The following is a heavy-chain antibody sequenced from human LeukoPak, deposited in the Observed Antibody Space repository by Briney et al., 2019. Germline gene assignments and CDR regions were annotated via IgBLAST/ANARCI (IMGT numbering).Heavy chain of an antibody. J-gene: IGHJ4*02. Sequence: SETLSLTCAVYGGSFSGYYWGWIRQPPGKGLEWIGSIYHSGSTYYNPSLKSRVTISVDTTKNQFSLKLSSVTAADTAVYYCQAWFGELSFDYWGQGTLVTVSS. V-gene: IGHV4-34*03. CDR3: QAWFGELSFDY. CDR1: GGSFSGYY. CDR2: IYHSGST. D-gene: IGHD3-10*01.